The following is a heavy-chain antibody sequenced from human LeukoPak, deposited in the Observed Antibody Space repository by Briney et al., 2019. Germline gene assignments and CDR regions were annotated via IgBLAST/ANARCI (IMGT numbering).Heavy chain of an antibody. CDR1: GFTFSSYA. CDR2: ISGSGGST. J-gene: IGHJ5*02. D-gene: IGHD6-13*01. V-gene: IGHV3-23*01. Sequence: GGSLRLSCAASGFTFSSYAMSWVRQAPGKGLEWVSAISGSGGSTYYADSVKGRFTISRGNSKNTLYLQMNSLRAEDTAVYYCAKGVSAGIAADGFDPWGQGTLVTVSS. CDR3: AKGVSAGIAADGFDP.